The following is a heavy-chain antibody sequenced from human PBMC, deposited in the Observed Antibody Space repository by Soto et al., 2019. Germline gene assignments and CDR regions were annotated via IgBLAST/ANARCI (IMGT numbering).Heavy chain of an antibody. J-gene: IGHJ4*02. CDR2: IFYCGGT. D-gene: IGHD1-26*01. V-gene: IGHV4-39*01. Sequence: QLQLQESGPGLVKPSETLSLTCTVSGGSISSSSYYWGWIRQPPGKGLEWIGNIFYCGGTYYNPSPKTRVTISVDTSKNQFSLRLSSVTAADTAVYYGARRSAGTIFDYWGQGTLFTVSS. CDR1: GGSISSSSYY. CDR3: ARRSAGTIFDY.